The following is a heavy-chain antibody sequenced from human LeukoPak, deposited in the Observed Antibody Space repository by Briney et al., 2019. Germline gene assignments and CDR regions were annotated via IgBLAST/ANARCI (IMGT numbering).Heavy chain of an antibody. CDR1: GGTFSSYA. D-gene: IGHD5-12*01. V-gene: IGHV1-69*04. CDR3: ARENSGYDPAYYYYGMDV. J-gene: IGHJ6*02. Sequence: GASVKVSCKASGGTFSSYAISWVRQAPGQGLEWMGRIIPILGIANYAQKFQGRVTITADKSTSTAYMELSSLRSEDTAVYYCARENSGYDPAYYYYGMDVWGQGTTVTVSS. CDR2: IIPILGIA.